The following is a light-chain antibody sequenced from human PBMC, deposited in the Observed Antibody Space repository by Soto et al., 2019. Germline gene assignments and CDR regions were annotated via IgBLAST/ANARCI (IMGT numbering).Light chain of an antibody. CDR3: HQYDSWT. CDR2: GAS. Sequence: EIVLTQSPGTLSLSPGERATLSCRASQSFNSIYLAWYQKKTGQAPRLLIYGASSRATGIPDRFGGSGSGTDFTLTISRLEPEYFAVYYCHQYDSWTFGQGTKVDIK. CDR1: QSFNSIY. V-gene: IGKV3-20*01. J-gene: IGKJ1*01.